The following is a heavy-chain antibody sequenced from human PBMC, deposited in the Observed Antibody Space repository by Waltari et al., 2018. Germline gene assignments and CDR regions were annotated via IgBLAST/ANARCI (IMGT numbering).Heavy chain of an antibody. CDR1: DDSISTHY. D-gene: IGHD3-22*01. CDR3: ARVNSRPYYFDY. J-gene: IGHJ4*02. CDR2: IYTSGST. Sequence: QVQLRESGPGLVKPSETLSLTCPVSDDSISTHYWSWIRQPAGKGLEWIGRIYTSGSTNYNPSLMSRVTISVDTSKNQFSLKLSSVTAADTAVYYCARVNSRPYYFDYWGQGTLVTVS. V-gene: IGHV4-4*07.